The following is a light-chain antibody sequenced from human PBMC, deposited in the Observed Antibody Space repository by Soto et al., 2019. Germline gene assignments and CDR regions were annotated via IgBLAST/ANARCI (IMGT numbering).Light chain of an antibody. CDR1: QSVSSN. CDR2: GAS. V-gene: IGKV3-15*01. CDR3: QQYNNWPPMYT. Sequence: EIVMTQSPATLSVSPGERATLSCRASQSVSSNLAWYQQKPGQAPRLLIYGASTRATGIPARFSGSGSGTEFTLTISSLQSEDFAVYYCQQYNNWPPMYTFGQVTKLEIK. J-gene: IGKJ2*01.